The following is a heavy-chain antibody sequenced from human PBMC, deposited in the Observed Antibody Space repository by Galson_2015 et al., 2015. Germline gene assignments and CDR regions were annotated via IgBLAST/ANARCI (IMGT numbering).Heavy chain of an antibody. J-gene: IGHJ6*02. CDR3: ARELYYDILTGYRIYYYYGMDV. CDR2: IYTSGST. Sequence: TLSLTCTVSGGSISSGSYYWSWIRQPAGKGLEWIGRIYTSGSTNYNPSLKSRVTISVDTSKNQFSLKLSSVTAADTAVYYCARELYYDILTGYRIYYYYGMDVWGQGTTVTVSS. CDR1: GGSISSGSYY. D-gene: IGHD3-9*01. V-gene: IGHV4-61*02.